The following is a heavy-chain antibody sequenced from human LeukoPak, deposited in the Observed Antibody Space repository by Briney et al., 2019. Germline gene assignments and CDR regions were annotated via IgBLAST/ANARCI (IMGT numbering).Heavy chain of an antibody. Sequence: SGGSLRLSCAAASGFTVSSNCMSWVRQAPGKGLEWVSVIYGGGSTSYADSVKGRFTFSRDTSKNTLYLQMNSLRPEDTAVYYCARVLGSYHYAMDVWGQGTTVTVSS. CDR2: IYGGGST. CDR3: ARVLGSYHYAMDV. V-gene: IGHV3-66*02. J-gene: IGHJ6*02. CDR1: GFTVSSNC. D-gene: IGHD7-27*01.